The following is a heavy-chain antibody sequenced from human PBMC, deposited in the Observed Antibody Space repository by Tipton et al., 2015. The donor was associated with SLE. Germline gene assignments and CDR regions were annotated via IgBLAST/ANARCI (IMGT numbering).Heavy chain of an antibody. V-gene: IGHV3-23*01. D-gene: IGHD6-19*01. CDR3: AKKHGQWLVLKWYFDL. J-gene: IGHJ2*01. Sequence: GSLRLSCAASGFTFSSYWMHWVRQAPGKGLEWVSAISGSGGSTYYADSVKGRFTISRDNSKNTLYLQMNSLRAEDTAVYYCAKKHGQWLVLKWYFDLWGRGTLVTVSS. CDR1: GFTFSSYW. CDR2: ISGSGGST.